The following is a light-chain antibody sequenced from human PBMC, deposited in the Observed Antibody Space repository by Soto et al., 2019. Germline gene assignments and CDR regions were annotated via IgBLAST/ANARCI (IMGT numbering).Light chain of an antibody. Sequence: EIVMTQSPATLSVSPGETATLSCRASQSVGSAVAWYQHKPGQAPRHLIVAASIRATGVPGMFTGGGSGTEFTLTISSLQSEDFAVYYCQQYRNWPPLTFGGGTTVEIK. J-gene: IGKJ4*01. CDR1: QSVGSA. CDR2: AAS. V-gene: IGKV3-15*01. CDR3: QQYRNWPPLT.